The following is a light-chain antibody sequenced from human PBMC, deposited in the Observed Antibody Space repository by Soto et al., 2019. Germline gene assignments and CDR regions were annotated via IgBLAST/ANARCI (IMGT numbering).Light chain of an antibody. CDR3: ASYTATSTQV. Sequence: QSALTQPASVSASPGQSITISCTGTSSDVGKFDYVSWYQHHPGKAPKLVISAVTRRSSGISDRFSGSKSGNMASLTISGLQAEDEADYYCASYTATSTQVFGGGTKLTVL. CDR1: SSDVGKFDY. V-gene: IGLV2-14*01. J-gene: IGLJ3*02. CDR2: AVT.